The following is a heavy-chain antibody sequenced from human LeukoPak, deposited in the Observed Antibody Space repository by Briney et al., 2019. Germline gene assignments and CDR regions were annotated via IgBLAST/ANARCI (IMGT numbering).Heavy chain of an antibody. V-gene: IGHV3-21*01. D-gene: IGHD5-18*01. CDR1: GFTFSSYS. CDR3: ARDNPRGYRYGPAGDY. Sequence: GGSLRLSCAASGFTFSSYSMNCVRQAPGKGLEWVSSITSSSSYIYYVDSVKGRFTISRDNAKNSLYLQMNRLRAEDTAVYYCARDNPRGYRYGPAGDYWGQGTLVTVSS. CDR2: ITSSSSYI. J-gene: IGHJ4*02.